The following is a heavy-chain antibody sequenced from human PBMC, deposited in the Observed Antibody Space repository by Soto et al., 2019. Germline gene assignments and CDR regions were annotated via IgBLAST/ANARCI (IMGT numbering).Heavy chain of an antibody. CDR2: ISAYNGNT. J-gene: IGHJ4*02. Sequence: ASVKVSCKASGYTFTNFGISWVRQAPGQGLEWMGWISAYNGNTNYAQNFQGRVTMTTDTSTSTAYMELGSLRAEDMAVYYCARSPYYYDSSGYMQYYFDYWGQGTLVTVSS. CDR3: ARSPYYYDSSGYMQYYFDY. D-gene: IGHD3-22*01. CDR1: GYTFTNFG. V-gene: IGHV1-18*03.